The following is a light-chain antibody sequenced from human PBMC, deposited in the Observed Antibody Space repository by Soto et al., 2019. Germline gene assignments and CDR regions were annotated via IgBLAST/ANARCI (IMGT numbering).Light chain of an antibody. Sequence: QSALAQPASVSGSPGHSITISCTGTSSDVGNYNLVSWYQHHPGKAPKVMIYEVTRRPSGVSNRFSASKSGNTASLTISGLQPDDEADYYCCSYAGGSSVVFGGGTKLTVL. CDR3: CSYAGGSSVV. V-gene: IGLV2-23*02. CDR2: EVT. J-gene: IGLJ2*01. CDR1: SSDVGNYNL.